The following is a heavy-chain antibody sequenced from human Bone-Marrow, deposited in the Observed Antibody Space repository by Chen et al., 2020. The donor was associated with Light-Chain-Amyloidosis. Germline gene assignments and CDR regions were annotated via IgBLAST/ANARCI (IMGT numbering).Heavy chain of an antibody. D-gene: IGHD5-12*01. CDR3: ASRRDGYNFDY. V-gene: IGHV5-51*01. CDR1: GYTFPNYW. J-gene: IGHJ4*02. Sequence: EVQLEQSGPEVKKPGESLKISCKGSGYTFPNYWIGWVRQMPGKGLEWMGVIYPDDSYARYSPSLEGQVTISADKSLTTAYLQWRSMKASDTAMYYCASRRDGYNFDYWGQGTLVPVSS. CDR2: IYPDDSYA.